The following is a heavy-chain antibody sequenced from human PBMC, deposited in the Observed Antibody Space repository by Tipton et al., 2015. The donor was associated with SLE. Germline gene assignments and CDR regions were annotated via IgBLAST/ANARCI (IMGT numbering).Heavy chain of an antibody. CDR3: ARESGTHGRGWFDP. Sequence: SLRLSCSASGFSFGTYWMSWVRQAPGKGLEWVANIREDGSEKYYVDSVRGRFTVSRDNVKNSLYLQMSSLTAEDTAAYYCARESGTHGRGWFDPWGQGTLVSVSA. V-gene: IGHV3-7*01. J-gene: IGHJ5*02. CDR1: GFSFGTYW. D-gene: IGHD1-26*01. CDR2: IREDGSEK.